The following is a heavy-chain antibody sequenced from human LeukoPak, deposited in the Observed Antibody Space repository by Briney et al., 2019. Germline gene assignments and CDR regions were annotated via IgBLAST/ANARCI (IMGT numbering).Heavy chain of an antibody. J-gene: IGHJ6*02. CDR2: IYSGGST. CDR3: AGPIAVAGIVEPRNYGMDV. CDR1: GFTVSSNY. Sequence: GGSLRLSCAASGFTVSSNYMSWVRQAPGKGLEWVSVIYSGGSTYYADSVKGRFTISRDNSKNTLYLQMNSLRAEDTAVYYCAGPIAVAGIVEPRNYGMDVWGQGTTVTVSS. V-gene: IGHV3-66*01. D-gene: IGHD6-19*01.